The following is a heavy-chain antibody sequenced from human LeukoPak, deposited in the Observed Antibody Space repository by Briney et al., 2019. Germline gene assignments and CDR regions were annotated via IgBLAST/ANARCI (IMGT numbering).Heavy chain of an antibody. CDR1: GYTFTSYG. D-gene: IGHD6-13*01. CDR3: AREKVRAAAGTFAPYYYYGMDV. V-gene: IGHV1-18*01. J-gene: IGHJ6*02. CDR2: ISAYNGNT. Sequence: ASVKVSCKASGYTFTSYGISWVRQAPGQGLEWMGWISAYNGNTNYAQKLRGRVTMTTDTSTSTAYMELRSLRSDDTAVYYCAREKVRAAAGTFAPYYYYGMDVWGQGTTVTVSS.